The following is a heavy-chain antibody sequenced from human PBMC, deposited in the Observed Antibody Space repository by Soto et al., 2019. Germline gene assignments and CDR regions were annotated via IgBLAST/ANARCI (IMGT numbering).Heavy chain of an antibody. D-gene: IGHD3-22*01. Sequence: EVQLLESGGDLVQPGGSLRLSCAASGFTFSSYAMSWVRQAPGKGLEWVSAISGGGAGTYYADSVKGRFSISRDNSENTLYLQMNSLRAEDTTLYYCAKANTPTYYYDSSGFYGFDCWGQGTLVTVSS. CDR3: AKANTPTYYYDSSGFYGFDC. CDR2: ISGGGAGT. CDR1: GFTFSSYA. J-gene: IGHJ4*02. V-gene: IGHV3-23*01.